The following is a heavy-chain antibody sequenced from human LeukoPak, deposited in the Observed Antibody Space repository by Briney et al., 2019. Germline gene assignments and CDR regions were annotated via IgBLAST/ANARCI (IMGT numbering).Heavy chain of an antibody. D-gene: IGHD3-22*01. CDR3: ARLYYYDSSGYYY. J-gene: IGHJ4*02. CDR1: GFTFSSYA. CDR2: ISGSGGST. V-gene: IGHV3-23*01. Sequence: PGGSLRLSCAASGFTFSSYAMSWVRQAPGKGLEWVSAISGSGGSTYYADSVKGRFTISRDNAKNSLYLQMNSLRDEDTAVYYCARLYYYDSSGYYYWGQGTLVTVSS.